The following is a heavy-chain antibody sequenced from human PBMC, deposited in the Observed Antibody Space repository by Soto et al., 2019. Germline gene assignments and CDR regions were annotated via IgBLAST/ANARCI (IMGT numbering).Heavy chain of an antibody. V-gene: IGHV3-49*03. Sequence: GGSLRLSCTASGFTFGDYAMSWFRQAPGKGLEWVGFIRSKAYGGTTEYAASVKGRFTISRDDSKSIAYLQMNSLKTEDTAVYYCTRVARDTAMVLDDYWGQGTLVTVSS. J-gene: IGHJ4*02. CDR1: GFTFGDYA. D-gene: IGHD5-18*01. CDR2: IRSKAYGGTT. CDR3: TRVARDTAMVLDDY.